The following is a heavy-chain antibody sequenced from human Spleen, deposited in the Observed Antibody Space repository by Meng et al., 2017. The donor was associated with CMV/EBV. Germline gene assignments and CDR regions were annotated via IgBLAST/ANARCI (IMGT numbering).Heavy chain of an antibody. CDR2: ISYSGST. V-gene: IGHV4-31*03. J-gene: IGHJ6*02. CDR1: GGSISSSTYY. D-gene: IGHD2-21*01. CDR3: ARDTGSIPSHYYGMDV. Sequence: SETLSLTCFVSGGSISSSTYYWTWIRQHPGKGLEWIGYISYSGSTSYNPSLESRISISLDTSKNQFSLKLSSVTAADTAVYYCARDTGSIPSHYYGMDVWGQGTTVTVSS.